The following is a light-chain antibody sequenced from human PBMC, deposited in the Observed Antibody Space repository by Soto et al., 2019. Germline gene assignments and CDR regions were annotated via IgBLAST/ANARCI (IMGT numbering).Light chain of an antibody. Sequence: QSDRTQAGSEYGSPGQANTISCDGTSSDVGGYDYVSWYQQHPGKAPKLMIYDVSNRPSGVSDRFSASKSGNTASLTISGLQAEDEADYYCSSFTSSSTRGFGTGTKVTVL. CDR2: DVS. CDR1: SSDVGGYDY. J-gene: IGLJ1*01. V-gene: IGLV2-14*03. CDR3: SSFTSSSTRG.